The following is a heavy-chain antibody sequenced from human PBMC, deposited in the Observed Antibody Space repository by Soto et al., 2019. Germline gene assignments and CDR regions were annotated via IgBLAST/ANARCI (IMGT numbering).Heavy chain of an antibody. CDR1: GFTFSSYA. Sequence: EVQLLDSGGGLVQPGGSLRLSCAASGFTFSSYAMNWVRQAPGKGLEWVSVISGSGDSTYYGDSVKGRFTISRDKSKNSLYLQMNSLRTEDTAVYYCARRGPGNYFDYWGQGTLVTVSS. D-gene: IGHD6-13*01. V-gene: IGHV3-23*01. J-gene: IGHJ4*02. CDR2: ISGSGDST. CDR3: ARRGPGNYFDY.